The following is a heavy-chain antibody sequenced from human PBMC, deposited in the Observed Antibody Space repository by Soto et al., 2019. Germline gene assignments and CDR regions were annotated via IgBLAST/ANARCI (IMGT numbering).Heavy chain of an antibody. D-gene: IGHD3-9*01. CDR1: GFTFSSYA. CDR3: AKDLYFDWLLSEPGAGLDY. CDR2: ISGSGGST. V-gene: IGHV3-23*01. J-gene: IGHJ4*02. Sequence: GGSLRLSCAASGFTFSSYAMSWVRQAPGKGLEWVSAISGSGGSTYYADSVKGRFTISRDNSKNTLYLQMNSLRAEDTAVYYCAKDLYFDWLLSEPGAGLDYWGQGTLVTVSS.